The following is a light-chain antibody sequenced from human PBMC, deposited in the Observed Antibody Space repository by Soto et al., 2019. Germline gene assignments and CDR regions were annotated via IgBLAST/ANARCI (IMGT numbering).Light chain of an antibody. J-gene: IGKJ5*01. Sequence: EIVLTQSPGTLSLSPGERATLSCRASQSVSNNYLAWYQQKPGQAPRLLIYGASNRATGIPDRFSGSGSGTDFTLTISSLEPEDFAVYYCQQYGSSAITFGQGTRLEIK. CDR1: QSVSNNY. CDR3: QQYGSSAIT. V-gene: IGKV3-20*01. CDR2: GAS.